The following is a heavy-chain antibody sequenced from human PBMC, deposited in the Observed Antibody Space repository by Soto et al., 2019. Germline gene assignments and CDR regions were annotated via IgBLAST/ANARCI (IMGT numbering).Heavy chain of an antibody. V-gene: IGHV1-69*13. D-gene: IGHD3-3*01. CDR3: AREGDRVGPNPYYDFWSATRSTLQDNYYYYYGMDV. Sequence: ASVKVSCKASGGTFSSYAISWVRQAPGQGLEWTGGIIPIFGTANYAQKFQGRVTITADESTSTAYMELSSLRSEDTAVYYCAREGDRVGPNPYYDFWSATRSTLQDNYYYYYGMDVWGQGTTVTVSS. J-gene: IGHJ6*02. CDR2: IIPIFGTA. CDR1: GGTFSSYA.